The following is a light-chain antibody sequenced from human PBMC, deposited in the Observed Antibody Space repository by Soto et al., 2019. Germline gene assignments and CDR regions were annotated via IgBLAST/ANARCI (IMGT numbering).Light chain of an antibody. Sequence: DIQMTQSPSTLSASVGDRVTITCRASQSINSWLAWYQQKPGKAPKLLIYDASSLESGVPSRFSGSGSGTEFTLTISSLQPDDFATYYCQQYNSYPFTCGPGTKVDIK. J-gene: IGKJ3*01. V-gene: IGKV1-5*01. CDR1: QSINSW. CDR2: DAS. CDR3: QQYNSYPFT.